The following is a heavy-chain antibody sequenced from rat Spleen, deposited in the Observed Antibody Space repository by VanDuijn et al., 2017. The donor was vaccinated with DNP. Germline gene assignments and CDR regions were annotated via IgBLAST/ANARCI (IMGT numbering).Heavy chain of an antibody. CDR3: TRESWGHVMDG. CDR1: GFTFSDYY. V-gene: IGHV2S63*01. CDR2: IWTGGNT. Sequence: EVQLVESGGGLVQPGRSLKLSCAASGFTFSDYYMAWVRQPPGKGLEWMGVIWTGGNTAYNSLLKSRLSISRDTSKSQVFLKLNSLQTDDTAIYYCTRESWGHVMDGWGQGASVTVSS. D-gene: IGHD5-1*01. J-gene: IGHJ4*01.